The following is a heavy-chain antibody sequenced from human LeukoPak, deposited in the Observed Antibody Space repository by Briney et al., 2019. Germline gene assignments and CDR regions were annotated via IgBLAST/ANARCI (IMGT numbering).Heavy chain of an antibody. CDR1: VGSIRSYY. CDR2: IYYSGST. J-gene: IGHJ6*02. Sequence: SETLSLTCTVSVGSIRSYYWSWIRQPPGKGLEWIEYIYYSGSTNYNPSLKSRVTISVDTSKNQFSLKLSSVTAADTAVYYCARDPGTTVTTLYYYGMDVWGQGTTVTVSS. V-gene: IGHV4-59*01. D-gene: IGHD4-17*01. CDR3: ARDPGTTVTTLYYYGMDV.